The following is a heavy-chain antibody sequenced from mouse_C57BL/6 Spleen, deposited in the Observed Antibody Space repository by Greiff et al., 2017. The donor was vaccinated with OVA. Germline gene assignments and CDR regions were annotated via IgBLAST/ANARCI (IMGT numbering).Heavy chain of an antibody. V-gene: IGHV14-4*01. CDR3: TRGRNDGAFDY. CDR1: GFNIKDDY. CDR2: IDPENGDT. Sequence: VQLQQSGAELVRPGASVKLSCTASGFNIKDDYMHWVKQRPEQGLEWIGWIDPENGDTEYASKFQGKATITADTSSNTAYLQLSSLTSEDTADYYCTRGRNDGAFDYWGQGTTLTVSS. J-gene: IGHJ2*01. D-gene: IGHD1-1*01.